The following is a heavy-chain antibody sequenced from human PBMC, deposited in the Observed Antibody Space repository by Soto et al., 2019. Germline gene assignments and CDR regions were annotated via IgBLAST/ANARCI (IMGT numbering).Heavy chain of an antibody. Sequence: SETLSLTCTVSGGSISSSSYYWGWIRQPPGKGLEWIGSIYYSGSTYYNPSLKSRVTISVDTSKNQFSLKLSSVTAADTAVYYCARHVTTVTSYYFDYWGQGTLVTVSS. CDR2: IYYSGST. CDR1: GGSISSSSYY. J-gene: IGHJ4*02. CDR3: ARHVTTVTSYYFDY. D-gene: IGHD4-17*01. V-gene: IGHV4-39*01.